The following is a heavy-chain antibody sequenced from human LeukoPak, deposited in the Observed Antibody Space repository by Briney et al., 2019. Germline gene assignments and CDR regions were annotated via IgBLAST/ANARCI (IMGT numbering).Heavy chain of an antibody. J-gene: IGHJ4*02. V-gene: IGHV4-4*02. D-gene: IGHD3-22*01. CDR3: AGLVGRYSSGLYYYYFDY. Sequence: SGTLSLTCTVSGDSINSLDLWSWVRQPPGKGLEWIGERYLSGTTHSNPSVKSRVTISIDKSKNQFFLNLSPVTAADTAVYYCAGLVGRYSSGLYYYYFDYWGQGTLVTVSS. CDR1: GDSINSLDL. CDR2: RYLSGTT.